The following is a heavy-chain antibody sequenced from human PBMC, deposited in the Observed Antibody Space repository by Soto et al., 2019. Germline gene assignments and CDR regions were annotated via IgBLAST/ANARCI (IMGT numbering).Heavy chain of an antibody. D-gene: IGHD2-2*01. CDR1: GGTFSSYA. CDR3: ARSQGSSTSLAIYYYYYSGMDV. V-gene: IGHV1-69*01. Sequence: QVQLVQSGAEVKKPGSSVKVSCKASGGTFSSYAISWVRQAPGQGLEWMGGIIPISDTTNYAQKFQGRVTITAEASTSKAYMELSSMRSEDTAVYYCARSQGSSTSLAIYYYYYSGMDVWGQGTTVTVSS. J-gene: IGHJ6*02. CDR2: IIPISDTT.